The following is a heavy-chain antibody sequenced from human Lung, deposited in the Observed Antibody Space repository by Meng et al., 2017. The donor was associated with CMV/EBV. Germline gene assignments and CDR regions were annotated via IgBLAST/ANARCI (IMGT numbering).Heavy chain of an antibody. Sequence: ESXKISXKASGYTLTNYYIHWVRQAPGQGLEWMGIINPSDNTTIYAQKFQGRVTMTRDTSTSTVYMELSSLRSDDTALYYCARDLGYSSSWYFQYYFDCWGQGTLVXVSS. J-gene: IGHJ4*02. D-gene: IGHD6-13*01. CDR2: INPSDNTT. CDR1: GYTLTNYY. V-gene: IGHV1-46*01. CDR3: ARDLGYSSSWYFQYYFDC.